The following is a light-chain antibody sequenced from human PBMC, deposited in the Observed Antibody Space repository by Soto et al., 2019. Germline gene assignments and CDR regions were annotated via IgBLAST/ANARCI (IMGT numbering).Light chain of an antibody. CDR2: GAS. CDR1: QSVGSSY. J-gene: IGKJ5*01. CDR3: QQYGTSALIT. V-gene: IGKV3-20*01. Sequence: VLTQSPGTLSLSPGERATLSCRASQSVGSSYLAWYQQKPGQAPRLLIYGASSRATGIPDWFSGSGSGTDFTLTISRREPEDFAVYYCQQYGTSALITFGQGTRLEIK.